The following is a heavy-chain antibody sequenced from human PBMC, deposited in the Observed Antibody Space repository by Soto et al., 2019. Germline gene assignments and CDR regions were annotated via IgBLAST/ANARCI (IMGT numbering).Heavy chain of an antibody. CDR3: TRDGGGGGGF. CDR2: TNQHGTII. V-gene: IGHV3-74*01. D-gene: IGHD3-16*01. Sequence: EVQLVESGGGLVQPGGSLRLSCEASGFTFSNYWFHWVRQAPGKGLVWVSRTNQHGTIIDYADFAKGRFTISRDNAKKVLYVKLNSRGAGDTVVYYWTRDGGGGGGFWGQGTLVTVSS. CDR1: GFTFSNYW. J-gene: IGHJ4*02.